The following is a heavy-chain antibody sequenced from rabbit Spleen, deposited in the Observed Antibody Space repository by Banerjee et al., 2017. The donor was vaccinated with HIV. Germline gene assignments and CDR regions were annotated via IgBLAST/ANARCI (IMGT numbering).Heavy chain of an antibody. V-gene: IGHV1S40*01. Sequence: QSLEESGGDLVKPGGTLTLTCKASGIDFSGDSYMCWVRQAPGKGLEWIVCIDTGSSGFTYFASWAKGRFTISKTSSTTVTLQMTSLTAADTATYFCARGSAAMTMVITGYYLNLWGPGTLVTVS. CDR1: GIDFSGDSY. D-gene: IGHD2-1*01. J-gene: IGHJ4*01. CDR2: IDTGSSGFT. CDR3: ARGSAAMTMVITGYYLNL.